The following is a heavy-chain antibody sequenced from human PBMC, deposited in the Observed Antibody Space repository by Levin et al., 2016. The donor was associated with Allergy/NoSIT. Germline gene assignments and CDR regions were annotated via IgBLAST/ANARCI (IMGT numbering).Heavy chain of an antibody. J-gene: IGHJ6*02. CDR3: AKIRSVGNQLPQGDYYHMDV. D-gene: IGHD2-2*01. V-gene: IGHV3-30*18. Sequence: VRQMPGKGLEWVAVISYDGSNKYYADSVKGRITISRDNSKNTVYLQLNSLRPEDTAVYYCAKIRSVGNQLPQGDYYHMDVWGQGTTVTVSS. CDR2: ISYDGSNK.